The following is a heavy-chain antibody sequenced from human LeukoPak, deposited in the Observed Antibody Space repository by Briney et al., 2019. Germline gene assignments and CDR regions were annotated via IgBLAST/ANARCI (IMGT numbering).Heavy chain of an antibody. CDR2: IYATASINSTPP. D-gene: IGHD2-2*01. Sequence: SETLSLACTVSGGSISSYYWSWIRQPAGKGLEWIGRIYATASINSTPPNYNPSLKSRVTMSVDTSKNQFSLKLSSVTAADTAVYYCAREESYCSSSSCYFRFYYYYYMDVWGKGTTVTVSS. V-gene: IGHV4-4*07. CDR3: AREESYCSSSSCYFRFYYYYYMDV. J-gene: IGHJ6*03. CDR1: GGSISSYY.